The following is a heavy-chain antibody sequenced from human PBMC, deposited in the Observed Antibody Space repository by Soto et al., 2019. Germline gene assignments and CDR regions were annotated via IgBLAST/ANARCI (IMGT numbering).Heavy chain of an antibody. CDR3: ARWGKTGGLDV. J-gene: IGHJ4*02. V-gene: IGHV3-33*05. D-gene: IGHD3-16*01. Sequence: QVQLVESGGGVVQPGTSLRLSCVGSGFTFRSYVIHWVRQAPGKGLEWVALTSYDGSNNFYGDSVKGRFTISRHNSRNTVELQMDSLRCDDTALYFCARWGKTGGLDVWGQGPLVSVSS. CDR1: GFTFRSYV. CDR2: TSYDGSNN.